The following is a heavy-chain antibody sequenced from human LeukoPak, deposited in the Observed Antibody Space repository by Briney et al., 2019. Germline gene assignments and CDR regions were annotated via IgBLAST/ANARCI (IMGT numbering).Heavy chain of an antibody. CDR3: AITLAAAGSFDY. D-gene: IGHD6-13*01. CDR2: ISAYNGNT. V-gene: IGHV1-18*01. Sequence: ASVKVSCKASGYTFTSYGISWVRQAPGQGLEWMGWISAYNGNTNYAQKLQGRVTMTTDTSTSTAYMELRSLRSDDTAVYYCAITLAAAGSFDYWGQGTLVTVSS. J-gene: IGHJ4*02. CDR1: GYTFTSYG.